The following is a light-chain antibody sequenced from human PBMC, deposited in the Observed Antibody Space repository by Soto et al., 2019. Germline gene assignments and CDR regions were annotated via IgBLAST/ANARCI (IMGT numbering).Light chain of an antibody. CDR3: NSYTSSSTLV. J-gene: IGLJ1*01. Sequence: QSALTQPASVSGSPGQSITISCTGTSSDVGGYNYVSWYQHHPGKAPKLMIYDVSNRPSGVSNRFSGSKSGNTASLTISGHQAEDEADYYCNSYTSSSTLVFGTGTKLTVL. V-gene: IGLV2-14*03. CDR1: SSDVGGYNY. CDR2: DVS.